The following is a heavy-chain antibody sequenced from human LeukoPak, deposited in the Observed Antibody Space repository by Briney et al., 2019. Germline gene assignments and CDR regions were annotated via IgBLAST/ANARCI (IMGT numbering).Heavy chain of an antibody. Sequence: ASVKVSCKTSGYTFTNYDINWVRQATGQGLEWMGWMNPKSGNTGSAQGFQGRVTITRDTSISTAYMELISLRSEDTAVYYCARVWGAIDYWGQGTLVTVSS. CDR3: ARVWGAIDY. J-gene: IGHJ4*02. D-gene: IGHD1-26*01. V-gene: IGHV1-8*01. CDR1: GYTFTNYD. CDR2: MNPKSGNT.